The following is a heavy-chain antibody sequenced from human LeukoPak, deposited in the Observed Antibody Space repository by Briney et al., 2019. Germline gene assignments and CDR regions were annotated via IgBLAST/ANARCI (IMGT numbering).Heavy chain of an antibody. CDR1: GGSISRYY. CDR3: ARHFLPVPYEGFDY. D-gene: IGHD3-3*01. Sequence: SETLSLTCTVSGGSISRYYWSWIRQPPGKGLEWIGYIYYSGTTNYNPALKSRAIISVDTSENQFSLKLGSVTAADTAVYYCARHFLPVPYEGFDYWGQGTLVTVSS. V-gene: IGHV4-59*08. CDR2: IYYSGTT. J-gene: IGHJ4*02.